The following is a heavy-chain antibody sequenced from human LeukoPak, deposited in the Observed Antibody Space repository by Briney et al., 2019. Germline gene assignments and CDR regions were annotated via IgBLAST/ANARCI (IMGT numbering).Heavy chain of an antibody. V-gene: IGHV3-48*01. Sequence: GGTLRLSCAASGFTFSSFGMNWVRQAPGKGLEWVSAISGSRNRTFYADSVKGRFTISRGNAKNSLYLQMNSLRAEDMAVYYCARALTMVRGATNTWGQGTLVTVSS. CDR2: ISGSRNRT. J-gene: IGHJ5*02. CDR1: GFTFSSFG. CDR3: ARALTMVRGATNT. D-gene: IGHD3-10*01.